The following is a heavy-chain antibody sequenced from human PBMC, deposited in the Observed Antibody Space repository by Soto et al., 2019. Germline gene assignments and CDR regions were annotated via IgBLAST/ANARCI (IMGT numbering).Heavy chain of an antibody. V-gene: IGHV4-4*02. Sequence: QVQLQESGPGLVKPSGTLSLTCAVSGVSISSHDWWTWVRQPPGKGLEGIGESHQSGNTNYNSSLESQVTISVDKSKNQFSLKLSSVTVAETAVYYCATRASSRFDWGQGTLVTVSS. J-gene: IGHJ4*02. CDR1: GVSISSHDW. CDR3: ATRASSRFD. D-gene: IGHD6-13*01. CDR2: SHQSGNT.